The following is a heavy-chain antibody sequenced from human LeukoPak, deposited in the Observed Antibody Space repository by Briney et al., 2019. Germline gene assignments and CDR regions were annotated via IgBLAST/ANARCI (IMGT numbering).Heavy chain of an antibody. Sequence: PGGSLRLSCAASGFTFDDYGMSWVRQAPGKGLEWVSGINWNGGSTGYADSVKGRFTISRDNSKNTLYLQMNSLRAEDTAVYYCAKDKSIAARPLNYYYGMDVWGQGTTVTVSS. CDR3: AKDKSIAARPLNYYYGMDV. D-gene: IGHD6-6*01. CDR1: GFTFDDYG. J-gene: IGHJ6*02. CDR2: INWNGGST. V-gene: IGHV3-20*04.